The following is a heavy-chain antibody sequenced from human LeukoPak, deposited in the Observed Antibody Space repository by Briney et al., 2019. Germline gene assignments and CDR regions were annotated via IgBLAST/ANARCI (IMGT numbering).Heavy chain of an antibody. CDR3: ARSDGSGWYLEGYFDY. CDR1: GFTVSSNY. V-gene: IGHV3-53*01. Sequence: GGSLRLSCAASGFTVSSNYMSWVRQAPGKGLEWVSVIYSGGSTYYADSVKGRFTISRDNAKNSLYLQMNSLRAEDTAVYYCARSDGSGWYLEGYFDYWGQGTLVTVSS. D-gene: IGHD6-19*01. CDR2: IYSGGST. J-gene: IGHJ4*02.